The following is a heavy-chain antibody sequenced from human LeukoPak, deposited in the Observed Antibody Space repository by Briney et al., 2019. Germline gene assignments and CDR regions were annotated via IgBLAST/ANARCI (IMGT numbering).Heavy chain of an antibody. D-gene: IGHD3-22*01. V-gene: IGHV3-30*04. CDR3: AKDTSNYDTCGYHIDS. J-gene: IGHJ4*02. Sequence: PGGSLRLSCAASGFTFSSYAMHWVRQAPGKGLEWVAVISYDGTKKYNADSVKGRFIISRDNSKNMLSLQMNSLRAEDTAVYFCAKDTSNYDTCGYHIDSWGQGTLVTVSS. CDR1: GFTFSSYA. CDR2: ISYDGTKK.